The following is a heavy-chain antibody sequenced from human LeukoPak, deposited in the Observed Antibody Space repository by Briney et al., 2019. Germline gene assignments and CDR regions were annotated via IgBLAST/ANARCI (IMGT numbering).Heavy chain of an antibody. J-gene: IGHJ4*02. Sequence: PGGSLRLSCAASGFTSDDYAMHWVRQAPGKGLEWVSGISWNSGSIGYADSMKGRFTISRDNAKNSLYLQMNSLRAEDTALYYCAKDIDHEWELLDWGQGTLVTVSS. CDR1: GFTSDDYA. CDR2: ISWNSGSI. CDR3: AKDIDHEWELLD. V-gene: IGHV3-9*02. D-gene: IGHD1-26*01.